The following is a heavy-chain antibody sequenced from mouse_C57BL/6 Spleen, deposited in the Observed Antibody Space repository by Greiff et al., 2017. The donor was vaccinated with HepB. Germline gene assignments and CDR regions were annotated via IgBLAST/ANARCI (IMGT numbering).Heavy chain of an antibody. CDR2: IDPSDSYT. V-gene: IGHV1-50*01. CDR3: ATKYGSRFAY. CDR1: GYTFTSYW. J-gene: IGHJ2*01. D-gene: IGHD1-1*01. Sequence: QVQLQQPGAELVKPGASVKLSCKASGYTFTSYWMQWVKQRPGQGLEWIGEIDPSDSYTNYNQKFKGKATLTVDTSSSTAYMQLSSLTSEDSAVYYCATKYGSRFAYWGQGTTLTVSS.